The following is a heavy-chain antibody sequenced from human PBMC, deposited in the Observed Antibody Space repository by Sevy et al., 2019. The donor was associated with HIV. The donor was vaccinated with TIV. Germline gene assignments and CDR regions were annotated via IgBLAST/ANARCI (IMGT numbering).Heavy chain of an antibody. CDR1: GGTFSSYA. Sequence: ASVKVSCKASGGTFSSYAISWVRQAPGQGLEWMGGIIPIFGTANYAQKFQGRVTITADESTSTAYMELSSLRSEDMAVYYCARARGGVVPAAMSRSYYYYGMDVWGQGTTVTVSS. D-gene: IGHD2-2*01. CDR3: ARARGGVVPAAMSRSYYYYGMDV. CDR2: IIPIFGTA. J-gene: IGHJ6*02. V-gene: IGHV1-69*13.